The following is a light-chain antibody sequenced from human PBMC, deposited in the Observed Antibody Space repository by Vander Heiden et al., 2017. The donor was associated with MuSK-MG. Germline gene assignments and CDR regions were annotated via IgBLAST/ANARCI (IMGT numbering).Light chain of an antibody. CDR2: KAS. CDR3: QQDITYPWT. J-gene: IGKJ1*01. Sequence: DTQMTPSPSTLSASVGDRVTITCRASQTISSWLAWYQQKPGKASKLLIYKASGLQSGVPSRFSGSGSETEFTLTITSLQPDDSATYYCQQDITYPWTFGQGTKVEVK. CDR1: QTISSW. V-gene: IGKV1-5*03.